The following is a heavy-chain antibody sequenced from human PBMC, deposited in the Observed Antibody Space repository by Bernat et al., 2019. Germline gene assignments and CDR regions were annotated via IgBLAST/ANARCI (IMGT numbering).Heavy chain of an antibody. CDR1: GFTFSSYW. V-gene: IGHV3-74*01. Sequence: EVQLVESGGGLVQPGGSLRLSCAASGFTFSSYWMHWVRQAPGKGLVWVSRINSDGSSTSYADTVEGRFTIYRDNAKNTLYLQMNSLRAEDTAVYYCARGGMIVVVPYYYYYGMDVWGQGTTVTVSS. CDR3: ARGGMIVVVPYYYYYGMDV. D-gene: IGHD3-22*01. CDR2: INSDGSST. J-gene: IGHJ6*02.